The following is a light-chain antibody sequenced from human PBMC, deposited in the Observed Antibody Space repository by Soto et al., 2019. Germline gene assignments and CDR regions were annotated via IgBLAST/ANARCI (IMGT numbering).Light chain of an antibody. CDR1: QSVRSN. Sequence: EVVMTQSPATLPVSPGERATLSCRASQSVRSNLAWYQQKPGQTPRLLIYYASTRAAGIPARFSGSGSGTEFTLTISNLQSEDFAVYYCQQCNDWPLTFGGGTKVDIK. CDR2: YAS. J-gene: IGKJ4*01. CDR3: QQCNDWPLT. V-gene: IGKV3-15*01.